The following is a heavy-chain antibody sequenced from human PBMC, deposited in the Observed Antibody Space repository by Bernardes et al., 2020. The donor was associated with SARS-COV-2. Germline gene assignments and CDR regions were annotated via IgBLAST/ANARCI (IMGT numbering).Heavy chain of an antibody. CDR1: GFTFSNYA. J-gene: IGHJ5*02. CDR3: ATSEGYTYGYNWFDP. Sequence: GGSLRLSCAASGFTFSNYAMSWVRQAPGKGLEWVSAISGSGGSTYYADSVKGRFTISRDNSKNTLYLQMNNLRAEDTAVYYCATSEGYTYGYNWFDPWGQGTLVTVSS. CDR2: ISGSGGST. D-gene: IGHD5-18*01. V-gene: IGHV3-23*01.